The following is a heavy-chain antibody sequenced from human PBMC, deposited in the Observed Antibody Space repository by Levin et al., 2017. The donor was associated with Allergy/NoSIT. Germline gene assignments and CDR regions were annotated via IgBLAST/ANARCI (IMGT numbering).Heavy chain of an antibody. J-gene: IGHJ6*02. CDR3: ARFGSSWNYYYYGMDV. CDR2: IYYSGST. CDR1: GGSISSYY. V-gene: IGHV4-59*08. D-gene: IGHD6-13*01. Sequence: SETLSLTCTVSGGSISSYYWSWIRQPPGKGLEWIGYIYYSGSTNYNPSLKSRVTISVDTSKNQFSLKLSSVTAADTAVYYCARFGSSWNYYYYGMDVWGQGTTVTVSS.